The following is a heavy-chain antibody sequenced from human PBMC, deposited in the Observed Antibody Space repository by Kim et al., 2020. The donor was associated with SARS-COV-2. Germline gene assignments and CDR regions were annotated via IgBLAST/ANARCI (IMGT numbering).Heavy chain of an antibody. CDR1: GGSISSYY. V-gene: IGHV4-59*13. CDR2: IYYSGST. Sequence: SETLSLTCTVSGGSISSYYWSWIRQPPGKGLEWIGYIYYSGSTNYNPSLKSRVTISVDTSKNQFSLKLSSVTAADTAVYYCARENTYRYSSSWSTANWFDPWGQGTLVTVSS. CDR3: ARENTYRYSSSWSTANWFDP. J-gene: IGHJ5*02. D-gene: IGHD6-13*01.